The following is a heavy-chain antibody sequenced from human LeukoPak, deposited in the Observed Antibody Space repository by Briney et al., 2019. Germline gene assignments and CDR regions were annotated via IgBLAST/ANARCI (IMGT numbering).Heavy chain of an antibody. CDR2: IYYSGST. D-gene: IGHD1-26*01. V-gene: IGHV4-39*01. J-gene: IGHJ5*02. CDR1: GGSISSSSYY. CDR3: ARRPRGSIMGRGTWFDP. Sequence: SETLSLTXTVSGGSISSSSYYWGWIRQPPGKGLEWIGSIYYSGSTYYNPSLKSRVTISVDTSKNQFSLKLSSVTAADTAVYYCARRPRGSIMGRGTWFDPWGQGTLVTVSS.